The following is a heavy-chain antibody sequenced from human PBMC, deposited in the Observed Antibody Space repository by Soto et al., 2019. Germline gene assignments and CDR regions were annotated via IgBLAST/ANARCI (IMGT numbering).Heavy chain of an antibody. Sequence: QMQLVQSGPEVKKPGTSVKVSCKASGFTFTSSAVQWVRQARGQRLEWIGWIVVGSGNTNYAQKFQERVTITRDMSTSTAYMELSSLRSEDTAVYYCAADFKEIGWSGQSDYWGQGTLVTVSS. J-gene: IGHJ4*02. D-gene: IGHD6-19*01. CDR3: AADFKEIGWSGQSDY. CDR2: IVVGSGNT. V-gene: IGHV1-58*01. CDR1: GFTFTSSA.